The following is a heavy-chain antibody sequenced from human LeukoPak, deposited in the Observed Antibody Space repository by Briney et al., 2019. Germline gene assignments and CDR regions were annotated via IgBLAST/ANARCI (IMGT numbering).Heavy chain of an antibody. CDR2: IYTSGST. CDR1: GGSISSYY. J-gene: IGHJ5*02. Sequence: SETLSLTCIVSGGSISSYYWSWIRQPAGKGLEWIGRIYTSGSTNYNPSLKGRVTMSVDTSKNQFSLKLSSVTAADTAVYYCARAKAVAGMFDPWGQGTLVTVSS. D-gene: IGHD6-19*01. V-gene: IGHV4-4*07. CDR3: ARAKAVAGMFDP.